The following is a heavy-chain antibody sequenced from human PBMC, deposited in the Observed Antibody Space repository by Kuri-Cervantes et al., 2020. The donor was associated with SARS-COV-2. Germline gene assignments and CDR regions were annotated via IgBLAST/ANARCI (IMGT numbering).Heavy chain of an antibody. D-gene: IGHD1-26*01. V-gene: IGHV3-48*02. CDR3: ARDPVGGSYGVFDY. CDR1: GFTFSSYS. Sequence: GGSLRLPCAASGFTFSSYSMNWVRQAPGKGLEWVSYISSSSSTIYYADSVKGRFTISRDNAKNSLYLQMNSLRDEDTAVYYCARDPVGGSYGVFDYWGQGTLVTVSS. CDR2: ISSSSSTI. J-gene: IGHJ4*02.